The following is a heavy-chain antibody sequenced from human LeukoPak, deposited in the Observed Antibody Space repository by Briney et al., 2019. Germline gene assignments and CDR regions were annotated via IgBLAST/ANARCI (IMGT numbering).Heavy chain of an antibody. Sequence: GASVKVSCKAAGYSFTTFHINWVRQATGQGLEWMGWMNPNSGNTGYAHKFQGRVTMTRNTSISTAYMELSSLRSEDTAVYYCASWGLGVRYFDWFPGDYYYYMDVWGKATTVTISS. CDR1: GYSFTTFH. CDR3: ASWGLGVRYFDWFPGDYYYYMDV. CDR2: MNPNSGNT. J-gene: IGHJ6*03. D-gene: IGHD3-9*01. V-gene: IGHV1-8*02.